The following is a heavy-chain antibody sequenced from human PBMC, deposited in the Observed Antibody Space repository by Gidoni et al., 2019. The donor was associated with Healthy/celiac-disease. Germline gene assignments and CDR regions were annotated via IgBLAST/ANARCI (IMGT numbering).Heavy chain of an antibody. CDR3: ASSPSYYYDSSGYYQFDY. CDR1: GGTVSSYA. V-gene: IGHV1-69*04. CDR2: IIPILVIA. Sequence: QVQLVQSGAEVKKPGSSVKVSCKASGGTVSSYAISWVRQAPGQGLEWMGRIIPILVIANYEQKFQGIVTITADKSTSTAYMELSSLRSEDTAVYYCASSPSYYYDSSGYYQFDYWGQGTLVTVSS. D-gene: IGHD3-22*01. J-gene: IGHJ4*02.